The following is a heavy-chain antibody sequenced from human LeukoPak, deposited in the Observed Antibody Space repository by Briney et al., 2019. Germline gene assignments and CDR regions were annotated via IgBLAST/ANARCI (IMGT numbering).Heavy chain of an antibody. D-gene: IGHD2-2*02. CDR2: INPNSGGT. CDR3: ASDWGLSQLEYCSNTNCYMGAFDI. V-gene: IGHV1-2*02. CDR1: GHTFTGYY. J-gene: IGHJ3*02. Sequence: ASVKVSCKASGHTFTGYYMHWVRQAPGQGLEWMGWINPNSGGTNYAQKFQGRVTMTRDTSISTAYMELSRLRSDDTAVYYCASDWGLSQLEYCSNTNCYMGAFDIWGQGTMVTVSS.